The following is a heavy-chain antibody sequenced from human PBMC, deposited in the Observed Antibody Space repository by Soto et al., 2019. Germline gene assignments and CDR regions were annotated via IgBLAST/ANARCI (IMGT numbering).Heavy chain of an antibody. V-gene: IGHV3-15*01. J-gene: IGHJ4*02. Sequence: GGSRRLSCAASGFTFSNAWMSWVRQAPGKGLEWVGRIKSKTDGGTTDYAAPVKGRFTISRDDSKNTLYLQMNSLKTEDTAVYYCTTRDYYDSSGPSPFDYWGQGTLGTVSS. CDR2: IKSKTDGGTT. CDR1: GFTFSNAW. D-gene: IGHD3-22*01. CDR3: TTRDYYDSSGPSPFDY.